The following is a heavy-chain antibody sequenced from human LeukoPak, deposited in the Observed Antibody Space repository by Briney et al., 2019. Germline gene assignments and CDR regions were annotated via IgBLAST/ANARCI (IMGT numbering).Heavy chain of an antibody. CDR3: ARDQYRSFDI. Sequence: KPAETLSLTCGVYGGSFSGYYYSWVRQPPGKGLEWIGEINHSGYTNYNPSLKSRVTISVDTSKNQFSLKLSSVTAADTAVYYCARDQYRSFDIWGQGTMVTVSS. V-gene: IGHV4-34*01. CDR1: GGSFSGYY. CDR2: INHSGYT. D-gene: IGHD2/OR15-2a*01. J-gene: IGHJ3*02.